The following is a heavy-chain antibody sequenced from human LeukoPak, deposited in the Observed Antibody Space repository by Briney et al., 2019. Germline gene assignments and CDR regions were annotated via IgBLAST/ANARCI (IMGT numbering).Heavy chain of an antibody. Sequence: ASVRVSCKASGYTFTSYYMHWVRQAPGQGLEWMGIINPSGGSTSYAQKFQGRVTMTRDMSTSTVYMELSSLRSEDTAVYYCARMFHSGWYSYWGQGTLVTVSS. J-gene: IGHJ4*02. V-gene: IGHV1-46*01. D-gene: IGHD6-19*01. CDR3: ARMFHSGWYSY. CDR2: INPSGGST. CDR1: GYTFTSYY.